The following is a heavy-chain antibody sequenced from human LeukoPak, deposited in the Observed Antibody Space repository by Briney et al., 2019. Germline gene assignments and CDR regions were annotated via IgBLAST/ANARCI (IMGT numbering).Heavy chain of an antibody. D-gene: IGHD3-22*01. J-gene: IGHJ6*03. Sequence: GGSLRLSCATSGFTFSDYYMTWIRQAQGRGLEWLSYISRGGSTKYYADSVKGRFTISRDNAKNSLYLQMDSLRADDTAVYYCARASDYYDSSGTNYYYYYMDVWGNGTTVTVSS. CDR3: ARASDYYDSSGTNYYYYYMDV. CDR1: GFTFSDYY. V-gene: IGHV3-11*01. CDR2: ISRGGSTK.